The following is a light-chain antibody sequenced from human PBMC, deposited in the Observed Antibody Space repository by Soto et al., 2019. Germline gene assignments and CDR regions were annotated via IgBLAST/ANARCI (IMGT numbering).Light chain of an antibody. V-gene: IGKV3-15*01. CDR2: DTS. CDR3: QPYNNWPLT. J-gene: IGKJ4*01. CDR1: QTVHSN. Sequence: EVVMTQSPATLSVSPGDGATLSCRASQTVHSNLAWYQQKPGQAPRLLIYDTSTRATDIPFRFSGGGSGTEFTLTISSLQSEDFAVYYCQPYNNWPLTFGGGTKVEIK.